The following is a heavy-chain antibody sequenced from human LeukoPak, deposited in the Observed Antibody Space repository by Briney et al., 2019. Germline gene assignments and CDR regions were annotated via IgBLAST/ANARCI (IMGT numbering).Heavy chain of an antibody. V-gene: IGHV4-4*02. CDR1: GGSISSSNW. CDR3: ARAQDIVVVPAAIQVRGGYMDV. Sequence: ESSETLSLTCAVSGGSISSSNWWSWVRQPPGKGLEWIGEIYHSGSTNYNPSLKSRVTISVDKSKNQFSLKLSSVTAADTAVYYCARAQDIVVVPAAIQVRGGYMDVWGKGTTVTVSS. CDR2: IYHSGST. D-gene: IGHD2-2*02. J-gene: IGHJ6*03.